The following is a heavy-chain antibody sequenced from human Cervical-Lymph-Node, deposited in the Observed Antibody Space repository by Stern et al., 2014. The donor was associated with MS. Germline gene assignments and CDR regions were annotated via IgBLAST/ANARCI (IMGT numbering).Heavy chain of an antibody. J-gene: IGHJ4*02. CDR1: CGSISSGGYY. Sequence: QLQLQESGPGLVQPSQTLSLTCTVSCGSISSGGYYWSWIRQYPGKCLEWIGYIYYSGSTYYNPSLKSRVTISVDTSKNQFSLKLSSVTAADTAVYYCARVDSSSWDFDYWGQGTLVTVSS. V-gene: IGHV4-31*03. D-gene: IGHD6-13*01. CDR2: IYYSGST. CDR3: ARVDSSSWDFDY.